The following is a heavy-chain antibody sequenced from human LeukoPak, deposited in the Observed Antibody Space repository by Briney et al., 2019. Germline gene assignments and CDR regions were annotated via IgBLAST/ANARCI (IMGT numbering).Heavy chain of an antibody. CDR1: GESFSGYY. D-gene: IGHD1-26*01. CDR3: ARVYPGGRGSYYAPFDY. J-gene: IGHJ4*02. V-gene: IGHV4-34*01. CDR2: INHSGST. Sequence: PSETLSLTCAVYGESFSGYYWSWIRQPPGKGLEWIGEINHSGSTNYNPSLKSRVTISVDTSKNQFSLKLSSVTAADTAVYYCARVYPGGRGSYYAPFDYWGQGTLVTVSS.